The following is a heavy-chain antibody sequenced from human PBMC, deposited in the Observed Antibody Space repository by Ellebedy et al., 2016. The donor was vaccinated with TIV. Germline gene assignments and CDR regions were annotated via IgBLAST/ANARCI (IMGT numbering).Heavy chain of an antibody. Sequence: SGPTLVKPTQTLTLTCTFSGFSLTASGMCVNWIRQSPGKALEWLARIDWDEDKFYNASLRTRLTISKDTSKNQVVLIMTNMDPMDTATYYCARMCATSSSSHYWGQGTLVTVSS. CDR3: ARMCATSSSSHY. J-gene: IGHJ4*02. CDR1: GFSLTASGMC. CDR2: IDWDEDK. D-gene: IGHD6-6*01. V-gene: IGHV2-70*17.